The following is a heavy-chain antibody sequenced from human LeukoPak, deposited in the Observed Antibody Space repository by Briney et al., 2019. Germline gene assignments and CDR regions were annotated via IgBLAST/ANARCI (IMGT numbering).Heavy chain of an antibody. J-gene: IGHJ2*01. V-gene: IGHV4-39*01. Sequence: SETLSLTCTVSGGSISSSSYYWGWIRQPPGKGLEWIGSIYYSGSTYYNPSLKSRVTISVDTSKNQFSLKLSSVTAADTAVYYCARHWVKGYGLDLRGRGTLVTVSS. D-gene: IGHD2-15*01. CDR3: ARHWVKGYGLDL. CDR1: GGSISSSSYY. CDR2: IYYSGST.